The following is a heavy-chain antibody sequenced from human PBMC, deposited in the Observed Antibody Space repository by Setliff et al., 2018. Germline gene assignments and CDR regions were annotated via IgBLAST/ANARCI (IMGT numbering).Heavy chain of an antibody. D-gene: IGHD6-6*01. J-gene: IGHJ6*03. CDR3: VREGVDRRSSTDYRYYMDV. V-gene: IGHV1-69*05. CDR2: TIPMFGTT. CDR1: GATFSSHG. Sequence: GASVKVSCKASGATFSSHGISWVRQAPGQGLEWMGGTIPMFGTTEYAQKFQGRLTIITDESTNTAFMQLSSLRSDGTAVYYCVREGVDRRSSTDYRYYMDVWGKGTTVTVSS.